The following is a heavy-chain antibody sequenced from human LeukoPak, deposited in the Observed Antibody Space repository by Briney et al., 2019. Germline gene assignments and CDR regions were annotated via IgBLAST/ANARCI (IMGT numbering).Heavy chain of an antibody. CDR2: ISSSSDTI. CDR1: GFTFSSYS. V-gene: IGHV3-48*02. Sequence: GGPLRLSCAASGFTFSSYSMNWVRQAPGKGLEWGSYISSSSDTIYYADSVKGRFTISRDNAKNSLYLQMNSLRDEDTAVYYCARDGYCSSGSCYGSYDYWGQGTLVTVSS. D-gene: IGHD2-15*01. CDR3: ARDGYCSSGSCYGSYDY. J-gene: IGHJ4*02.